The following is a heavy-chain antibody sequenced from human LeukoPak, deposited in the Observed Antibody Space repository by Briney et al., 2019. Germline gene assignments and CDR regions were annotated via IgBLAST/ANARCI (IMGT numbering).Heavy chain of an antibody. Sequence: SVKVSCKASGYTFTGYYMHWVRQAPGQGLEWVGRIIPIFGTANYAQKFQGRVTITTDESTSTAYMELSSLRSEDTAVYYCASGGDITRYAFDIWGQGTMVTVSS. CDR1: GYTFTGYY. D-gene: IGHD3-9*01. CDR3: ASGGDITRYAFDI. J-gene: IGHJ3*02. CDR2: IIPIFGTA. V-gene: IGHV1-69*05.